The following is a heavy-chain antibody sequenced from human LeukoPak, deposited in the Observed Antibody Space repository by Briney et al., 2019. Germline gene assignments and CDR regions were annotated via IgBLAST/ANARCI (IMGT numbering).Heavy chain of an antibody. V-gene: IGHV3-23*01. CDR3: ARRVGNAFDL. Sequence: GGSLRLSCAVSGFSFSTYAMGWVRQAPGKGLEWVSGISGSGGSTYYADSVKGRFTISRDNSKNTLYLQMNSLRAEDTAVYYCARRVGNAFDLWGQGTAVTVSS. CDR2: ISGSGGST. CDR1: GFSFSTYA. J-gene: IGHJ3*01. D-gene: IGHD1-14*01.